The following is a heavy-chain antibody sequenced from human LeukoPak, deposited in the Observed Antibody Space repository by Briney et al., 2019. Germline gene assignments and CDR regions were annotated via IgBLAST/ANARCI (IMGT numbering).Heavy chain of an antibody. D-gene: IGHD6-19*01. V-gene: IGHV1-46*01. Sequence: ASVKVSCKASGYTFTSYYMHWVRQAPGQGLEWMGIINPSGGSTSYAQKLQGRVTMTTDTSTSTAYMELRSLRSDDTAVYYCARDIAVASKQGDYWGQGTLVTVSS. J-gene: IGHJ4*02. CDR2: INPSGGST. CDR3: ARDIAVASKQGDY. CDR1: GYTFTSYY.